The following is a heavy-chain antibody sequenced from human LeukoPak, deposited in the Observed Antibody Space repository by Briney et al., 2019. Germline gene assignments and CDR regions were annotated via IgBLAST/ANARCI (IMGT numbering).Heavy chain of an antibody. CDR1: GFTFSDSA. V-gene: IGHV3-30-3*01. Sequence: GGSLRLSCAASGFTFSDSAMHWVRQAPGKGLEWVAVISYDGNSQYFADSVKGRFTISRDNFKNTLYLQMDSLRAEDTAVYYCARNRDCRSVNCYRDFDYWGQGTLVTVSS. J-gene: IGHJ4*02. CDR2: ISYDGNSQ. CDR3: ARNRDCRSVNCYRDFDY. D-gene: IGHD2-2*01.